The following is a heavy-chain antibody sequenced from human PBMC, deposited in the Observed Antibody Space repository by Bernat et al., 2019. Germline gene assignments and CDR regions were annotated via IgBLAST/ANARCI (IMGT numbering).Heavy chain of an antibody. CDR3: AKENGYSSGWYPYYYYYGMDV. V-gene: IGHV1-46*01. Sequence: QVQLVQSGAEVKKPGASVKVSWKASGYTFTSYYMHWVRQAPGQGLEWMGIINPSGGSTSYAQKFQGRVTMTRDTSTSTVYMELSSLRSEDTAVYYCAKENGYSSGWYPYYYYYGMDVWGQGTTVTVSS. J-gene: IGHJ6*02. D-gene: IGHD6-19*01. CDR1: GYTFTSYY. CDR2: INPSGGST.